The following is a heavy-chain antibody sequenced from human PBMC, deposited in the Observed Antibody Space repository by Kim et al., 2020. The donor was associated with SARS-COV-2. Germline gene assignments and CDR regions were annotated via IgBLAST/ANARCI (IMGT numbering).Heavy chain of an antibody. CDR3: AKGGNSVRRVYYYYYMDV. CDR2: ISGSGGST. CDR1: GFTFSSYA. Sequence: GGSLRLSCAASGFTFSSYAMSWVRQAPGKGLEWVSAISGSGGSTYYADSVKGRFTISRDNSKNTLYLKMNSLRAEDTAVYYCAKGGNSVRRVYYYYYMDVWGKGTTVTVSS. D-gene: IGHD3-10*01. V-gene: IGHV3-23*01. J-gene: IGHJ6*03.